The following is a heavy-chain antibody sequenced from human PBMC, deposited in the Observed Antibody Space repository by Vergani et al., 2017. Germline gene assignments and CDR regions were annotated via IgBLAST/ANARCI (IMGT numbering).Heavy chain of an antibody. CDR2: IYYSGST. D-gene: IGHD5-24*01. CDR1: GGSISSSSYY. V-gene: IGHV4-39*01. CDR3: ARTVDDYTFYYYYYYMDV. Sequence: QLQLQESGPGLVKPSETLSLTCTVSGGSISSSSYYWGWIRQPPGKGLEWIGSIYYSGSTYYNPSLKSRVTISVDTSKNQFSLKLSSVTAADTAVYYCARTVDDYTFYYYYYYMDVWGKGP. J-gene: IGHJ6*03.